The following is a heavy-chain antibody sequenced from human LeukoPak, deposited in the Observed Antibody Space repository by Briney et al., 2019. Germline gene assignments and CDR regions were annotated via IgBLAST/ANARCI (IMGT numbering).Heavy chain of an antibody. D-gene: IGHD5-12*01. V-gene: IGHV3-21*01. CDR2: ISSSSSYI. Sequence: GGSLRLSCAASGFTFSSYSMNWVRQAPGKGLEWVSSISSSSSYIYYADSVKGRFTISRDNSKNTLYLQMSSLRAEDTAVYYCASGRATMLTFDYWGQGTLVTVSS. CDR1: GFTFSSYS. CDR3: ASGRATMLTFDY. J-gene: IGHJ4*02.